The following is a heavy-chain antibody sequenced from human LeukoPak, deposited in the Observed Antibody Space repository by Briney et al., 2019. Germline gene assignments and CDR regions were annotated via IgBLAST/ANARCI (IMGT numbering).Heavy chain of an antibody. Sequence: ASVKVSCKASGYTFTSYGISWVRQAPGQGLEWMGWINPNSGDTNYAQKFRARVTMTRDTSISTAYMELRSLRSDDAAVYYCARVRKKVGAIDVWGKGTTVTVSS. CDR3: ARVRKKVGAIDV. V-gene: IGHV1-2*02. J-gene: IGHJ6*04. CDR1: GYTFTSYG. CDR2: INPNSGDT. D-gene: IGHD3-16*01.